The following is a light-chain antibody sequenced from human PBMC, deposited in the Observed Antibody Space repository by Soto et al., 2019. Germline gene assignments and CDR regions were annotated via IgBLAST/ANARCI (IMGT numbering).Light chain of an antibody. Sequence: EIVFTQSPGTLSLSPGERATLSCRASQSFRSNYLAWYQRKPGQAPRLLIYGASSRATGIPDRFSGSGSGTDFTLTISRLEPEDFATYYCQQVNVYPSTFGGGTKVDIK. V-gene: IGKV3-20*01. CDR1: QSFRSNY. J-gene: IGKJ4*01. CDR2: GAS. CDR3: QQVNVYPST.